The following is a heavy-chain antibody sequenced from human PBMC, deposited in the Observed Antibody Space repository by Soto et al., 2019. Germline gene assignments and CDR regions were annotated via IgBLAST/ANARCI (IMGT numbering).Heavy chain of an antibody. D-gene: IGHD2-15*01. CDR1: GGTFSSYT. V-gene: IGHV1-69*02. J-gene: IGHJ4*02. CDR2: IIPILGIA. CDR3: ARGYCSGGSCYHKYYFDY. Sequence: QVQLVQSGAEVKKPGSSVKVSCKASGGTFSSYTISWVRQAPGQGLEWMGRIIPILGIANYAQKFQGRVTITADKSTSTAYMELSSLRSEDTAVYYCARGYCSGGSCYHKYYFDYWGQGTLVTVSS.